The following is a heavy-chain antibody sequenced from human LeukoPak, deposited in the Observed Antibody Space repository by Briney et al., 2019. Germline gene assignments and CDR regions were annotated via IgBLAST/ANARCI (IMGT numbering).Heavy chain of an antibody. J-gene: IGHJ3*02. CDR2: ISYDGSNK. Sequence: PGGSLRLSCAASGFTFSSYGMHWVRQAPGKGLEWVAVISYDGSNKYYADSVKGRFTISRDNSKNTLYLQMNSLRAEDTAVYYCAKERQKRRSDAFDIWGQGTMVTVSS. CDR3: AKERQKRRSDAFDI. V-gene: IGHV3-30*18. CDR1: GFTFSSYG.